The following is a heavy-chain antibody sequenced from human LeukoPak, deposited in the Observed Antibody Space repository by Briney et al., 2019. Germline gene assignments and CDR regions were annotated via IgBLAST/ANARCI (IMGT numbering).Heavy chain of an antibody. CDR3: ARLDRGPSSRYSSTWYNWFDP. V-gene: IGHV3-7*01. Sequence: GGSLRLSCAASGFRFNTYWMSWVRQAPGKGLEWVANIKQDGNEKYYADSVKGRFTISRDNGKNSLDLQMNSLRADDTAVYYCARLDRGPSSRYSSTWYNWFDPWGQGTLVTVSS. J-gene: IGHJ5*02. D-gene: IGHD6-13*01. CDR1: GFRFNTYW. CDR2: IKQDGNEK.